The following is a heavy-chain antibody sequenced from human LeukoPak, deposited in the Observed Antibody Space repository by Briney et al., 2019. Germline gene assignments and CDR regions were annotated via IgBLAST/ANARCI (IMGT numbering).Heavy chain of an antibody. CDR3: AKDGTHSSNWYPDY. V-gene: IGHV3-30*18. J-gene: IGHJ4*02. CDR2: ISYDGNNK. Sequence: PGGSLRLSCAASGFTFSTYGMHWVRQAPGKGLEWVAVISYDGNNKYYADSVKGRFTISRDNPKNTLYLQINTLRDEDTGVYYCAKDGTHSSNWYPDYWGQGTLVTVSS. CDR1: GFTFSTYG. D-gene: IGHD6-13*01.